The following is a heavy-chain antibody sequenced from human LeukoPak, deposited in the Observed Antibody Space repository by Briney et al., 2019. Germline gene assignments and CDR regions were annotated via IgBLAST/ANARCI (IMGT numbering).Heavy chain of an antibody. D-gene: IGHD1-26*01. J-gene: IGHJ4*02. V-gene: IGHV4-4*07. Sequence: SETLSLTCTVSGVSISSYSWNCIRQPAGKGLGWIGRIYTSGSTNYNPSLKSRVTMSVDTSKNQFSLKLSSVTAADTAVYYCSGSYSGSHPIFDYWGQGTLVTVSS. CDR1: GVSISSYS. CDR3: SGSYSGSHPIFDY. CDR2: IYTSGST.